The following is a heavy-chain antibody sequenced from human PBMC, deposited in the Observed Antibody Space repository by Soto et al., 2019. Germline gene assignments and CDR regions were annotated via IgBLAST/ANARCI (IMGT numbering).Heavy chain of an antibody. V-gene: IGHV4-59*01. CDR2: IYYSGST. CDR3: ARYVGVAPCSGGSCYSGRGAFDI. CDR1: GGSISSYY. J-gene: IGHJ3*02. D-gene: IGHD2-15*01. Sequence: PSETLSLTCTVSGGSISSYYWSWIRQPPGKGLEWIGYIYYSGSTNYNPSLKSRVTISVDTSKNQFSLKLSSVTAADTAVYYCARYVGVAPCSGGSCYSGRGAFDIWGQGTMVTVSS.